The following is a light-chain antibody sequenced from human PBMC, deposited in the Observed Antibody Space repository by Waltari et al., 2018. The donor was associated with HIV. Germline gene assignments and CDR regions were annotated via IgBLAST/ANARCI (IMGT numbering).Light chain of an antibody. J-gene: IGKJ4*01. CDR3: QRRDSWRRT. V-gene: IGKV3-11*01. Sequence: DIVLTQSPATLSLSPGEPATLYCRASQGVRTYLAWYQRRPGHPPRLRVYDAPLRSTGVPARFIGSGSETDFTLTSSGLEPEDVGLCYCQRRDSWRRTFGGGTRVEI. CDR1: QGVRTY. CDR2: DAP.